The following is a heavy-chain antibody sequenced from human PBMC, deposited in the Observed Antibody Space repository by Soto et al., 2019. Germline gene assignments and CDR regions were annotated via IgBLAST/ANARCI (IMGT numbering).Heavy chain of an antibody. CDR2: VSPYNGNT. CDR3: VRGGILEANRPYYYYGLDV. D-gene: IGHD1-1*01. Sequence: ASVKVSCKAFGYTFTTYGLSWVRQAPGQGLEWMGWVSPYNGNTYYAPRLQGRVTMTTDTSTTTAYMSLRSLRSDGTAIYYCVRGGILEANRPYYYYGLDVWGQGTPVTVSS. CDR1: GYTFTTYG. J-gene: IGHJ6*02. V-gene: IGHV1-18*01.